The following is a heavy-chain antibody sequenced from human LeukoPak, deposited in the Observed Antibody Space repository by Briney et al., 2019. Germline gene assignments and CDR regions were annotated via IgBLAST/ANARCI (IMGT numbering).Heavy chain of an antibody. J-gene: IGHJ4*02. CDR3: AKLRPGFMFFFDY. Sequence: GGCLRLSCAASGFTFSSYAMAWVRQAPGKGLEWVSAMGGSVGSTYYADSVKGRFTISRDNSKKTLYLEMNSLRAEDTAVYYCAKLRPGFMFFFDYWGQGTLVTVSS. CDR1: GFTFSSYA. D-gene: IGHD3/OR15-3a*01. CDR2: MGGSVGST. V-gene: IGHV3-23*01.